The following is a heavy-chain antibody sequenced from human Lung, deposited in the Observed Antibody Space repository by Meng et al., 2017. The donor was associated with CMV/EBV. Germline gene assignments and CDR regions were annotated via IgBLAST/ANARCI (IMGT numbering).Heavy chain of an antibody. D-gene: IGHD2-21*01. CDR3: AKPTVYCGGDCYSDFDY. CDR1: GFTFSSYA. J-gene: IGHJ4*02. V-gene: IGHV3-23*03. Sequence: GGSXRLSCAASGFTFSSYAMSWARQAPGKGLEWVSVIYSGGSSTYYADSVKGRFTISRDNSKNTLYLQMNSLRAEDTAVYYCAKPTVYCGGDCYSDFDYWXQGTXVTVSS. CDR2: IYSGGSST.